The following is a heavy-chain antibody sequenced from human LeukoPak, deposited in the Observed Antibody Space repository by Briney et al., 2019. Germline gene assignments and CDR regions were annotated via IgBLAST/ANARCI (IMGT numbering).Heavy chain of an antibody. CDR3: TRDRSALDT. V-gene: IGHV4-59*01. CDR2: ISNIGST. J-gene: IGHJ3*02. CDR1: GASISSYF. Sequence: PSEALSLTCTVSGASISSYFWTWIRQSPGKGLEWIGYISNIGSTNYNRSLKSPVTISGDTSKIQFSLKLSSVTAADTAVYYCTRDRSALDTWGQGTMVTVSS.